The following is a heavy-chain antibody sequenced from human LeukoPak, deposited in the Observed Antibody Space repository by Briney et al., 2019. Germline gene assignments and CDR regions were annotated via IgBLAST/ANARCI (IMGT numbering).Heavy chain of an antibody. J-gene: IGHJ4*02. V-gene: IGHV3-23*01. CDR3: AKDQYRDYFRGADY. D-gene: IGHD2/OR15-2a*01. CDR2: IRGDGATK. Sequence: PGGSLRLSCAASGFTFSTYAMTWVRQAPGKGLEWASAIRGDGATKFYADSVKGRFTVSRDNSKNTVYLQMNSLRAEDTAVYYCAKDQYRDYFRGADYWGQGTLVTVSS. CDR1: GFTFSTYA.